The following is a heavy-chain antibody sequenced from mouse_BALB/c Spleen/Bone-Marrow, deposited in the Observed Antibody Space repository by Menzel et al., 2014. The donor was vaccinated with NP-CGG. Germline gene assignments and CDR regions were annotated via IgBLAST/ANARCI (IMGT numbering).Heavy chain of an antibody. CDR2: INPESSTI. D-gene: IGHD1-1*01. J-gene: IGHJ1*01. CDR1: GFDFSRYW. CDR3: ARLNYYGNLFV. V-gene: IGHV4-1*02. Sequence: EVKLQESGGGLVQPGGSLKLSCAASGFDFSRYWMSWVRQAPGKGLEWIGEINPESSTINYTPSLKDKFIIPRDNAKNTLFLQMTKVRSEDTALYYCARLNYYGNLFVWGAGTTVTVSS.